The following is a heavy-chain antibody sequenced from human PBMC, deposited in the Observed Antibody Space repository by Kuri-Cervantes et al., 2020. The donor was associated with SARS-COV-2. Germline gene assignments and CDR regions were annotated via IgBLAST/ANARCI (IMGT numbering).Heavy chain of an antibody. CDR3: ARGEGSRGLMVVLGWRGAGRLDF. J-gene: IGHJ4*02. V-gene: IGHV1-2*04. D-gene: IGHD3-10*01. Sequence: GGSLRLSCKASGYTFTGYYMHWVRQAPGQGLEWMGWINPNGGGTNYAQKFQGWVTMTRDTSLSISYMELSRLTSDDTAVYYCARGEGSRGLMVVLGWRGAGRLDFWGQGTLVTVSS. CDR1: GYTFTGYY. CDR2: INPNGGGT.